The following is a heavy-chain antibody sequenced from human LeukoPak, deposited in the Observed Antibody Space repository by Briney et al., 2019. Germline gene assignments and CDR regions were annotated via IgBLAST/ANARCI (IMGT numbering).Heavy chain of an antibody. V-gene: IGHV1-2*02. Sequence: ASVKVSCKASGYTFTGYYMHWVRQAPGQGLEWMGWINPNSGGTNYAQKFQGRVTMTRDTPISTAYMELSRLRSDDTAVYYCARGTPAAMVGSTNFQHWGQGTLVTVSS. J-gene: IGHJ1*01. CDR3: ARGTPAAMVGSTNFQH. D-gene: IGHD2-2*01. CDR2: INPNSGGT. CDR1: GYTFTGYY.